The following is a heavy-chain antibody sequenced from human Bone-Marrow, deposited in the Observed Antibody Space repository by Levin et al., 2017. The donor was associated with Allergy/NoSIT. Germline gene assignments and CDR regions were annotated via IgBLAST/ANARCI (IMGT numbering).Heavy chain of an antibody. Sequence: GGSLRLSCAASGFTSSDHYMDWVRQAPGKGLEWIGRSRNKAHRYTTEYAASVKGRFTISRDDSKNSLYLQMNSLKTEDTAVYYCARSFGVVTNDAFDIWGQGTMVTVSS. V-gene: IGHV3-72*01. CDR3: ARSFGVVTNDAFDI. D-gene: IGHD3-3*01. J-gene: IGHJ3*02. CDR2: SRNKAHRYTT. CDR1: GFTSSDHY.